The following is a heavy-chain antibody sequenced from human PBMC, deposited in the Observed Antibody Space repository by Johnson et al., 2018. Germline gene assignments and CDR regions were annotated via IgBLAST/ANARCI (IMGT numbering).Heavy chain of an antibody. V-gene: IGHV3-49*03. Sequence: EVQLLESGGGLVQPGRSLRLSCTASGFTFGDYAMSWFRQAPGKGLEWVGFIRSKAYGGTTEYAASVKGRFTISREDSKSIAYLKMNSLKTEDTAVFYFPRVVGGGRCYSAYCYYLDGWGKGTTVTGS. CDR3: PRVVGGGRCYSAYCYYLDG. CDR2: IRSKAYGGTT. CDR1: GFTFGDYA. D-gene: IGHD2-15*01. J-gene: IGHJ6*03.